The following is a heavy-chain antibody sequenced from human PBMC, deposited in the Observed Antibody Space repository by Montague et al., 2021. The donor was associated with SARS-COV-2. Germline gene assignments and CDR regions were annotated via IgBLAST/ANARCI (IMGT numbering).Heavy chain of an antibody. V-gene: IGHV4-34*01. Sequence: SETLSLTCAVYGGSFSGYYWSWIRQPPGKGLEWIGEINHSGSTNYNPSLKSRVTISVDTSKNQFSLKLSSVTAADTAVYYCARGFCQPDFQAYWGQGTLVTVSS. CDR2: INHSGST. D-gene: IGHD2-2*01. CDR1: GGSFSGYY. J-gene: IGHJ4*02. CDR3: ARGFCQPDFQAY.